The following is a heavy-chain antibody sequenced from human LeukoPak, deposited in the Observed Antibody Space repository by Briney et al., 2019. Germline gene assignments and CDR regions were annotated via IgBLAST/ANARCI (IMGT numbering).Heavy chain of an antibody. CDR2: ISGSGGST. J-gene: IGHJ4*02. Sequence: RPGGSLRLSCAASGFTFSSYAMSWVRQAPGKGLEWVSAISGSGGSTYYADSVKGRFTISRDNSKNTLYLQMNSLRAEDTAVYYCAKDQRSYSSSWYDYWGQGTLVTVSS. D-gene: IGHD6-13*01. CDR1: GFTFSSYA. V-gene: IGHV3-23*01. CDR3: AKDQRSYSSSWYDY.